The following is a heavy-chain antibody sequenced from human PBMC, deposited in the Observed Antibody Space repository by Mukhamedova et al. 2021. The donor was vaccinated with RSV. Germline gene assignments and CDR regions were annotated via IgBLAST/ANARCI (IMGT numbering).Heavy chain of an antibody. V-gene: IGHV3-11*06. Sequence: KGRFTISRDNAKNSLYLQMNSLRVEDTAVYYCARSGGPGTIDYWGQGTLVTVSP. D-gene: IGHD3-10*01. J-gene: IGHJ4*02. CDR3: ARSGGPGTIDY.